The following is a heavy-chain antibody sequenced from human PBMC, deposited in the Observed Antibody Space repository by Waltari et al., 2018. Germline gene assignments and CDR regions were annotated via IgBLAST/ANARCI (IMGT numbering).Heavy chain of an antibody. D-gene: IGHD4-17*01. CDR3: ARDEPSGDYGAFDI. CDR2: IYTSGST. V-gene: IGHV4-61*02. J-gene: IGHJ3*02. CDR1: GGSISSGSYY. Sequence: QVQLQESGPGLVKPSQTLSLTCTVSGGSISSGSYYWSWIRQPAGKGLEWIGRIYTSGSTNYNPSLKSRVTISVDTSKNQFSLKLSSVTAADTAVYYCARDEPSGDYGAFDIWGQGTMVTVSS.